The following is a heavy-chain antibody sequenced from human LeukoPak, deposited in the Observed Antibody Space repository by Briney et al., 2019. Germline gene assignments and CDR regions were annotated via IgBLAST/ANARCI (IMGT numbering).Heavy chain of an antibody. CDR2: ISYDGSNK. V-gene: IGHV3-30*18. Sequence: PGGSLRLSCAASGFTFSSYGMHWVRQAPGKGLEWVAVISYDGSNKYYADSVKGRFTISRDNSKNTLYLQMNSLRAEDTAVYYCAKDSYSGGWHFDYWGQGTLVTVSS. CDR1: GFTFSSYG. CDR3: AKDSYSGGWHFDY. J-gene: IGHJ4*02. D-gene: IGHD6-19*01.